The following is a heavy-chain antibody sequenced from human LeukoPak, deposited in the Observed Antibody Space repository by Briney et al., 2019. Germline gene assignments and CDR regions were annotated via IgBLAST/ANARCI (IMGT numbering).Heavy chain of an antibody. CDR2: IYYNGST. Sequence: SETLSLTCTVSGGSISSSSYYWGWIRQPPGKGLEWIGSIYYNGSTYYNPSLKSRVTISVDTSKNQFSLKLSSVTAADTAVYYCARSHAEYSSSWYSSTPLYYFDYWGQGTLVTVSS. D-gene: IGHD6-13*01. V-gene: IGHV4-39*01. CDR3: ARSHAEYSSSWYSSTPLYYFDY. J-gene: IGHJ4*02. CDR1: GGSISSSSYY.